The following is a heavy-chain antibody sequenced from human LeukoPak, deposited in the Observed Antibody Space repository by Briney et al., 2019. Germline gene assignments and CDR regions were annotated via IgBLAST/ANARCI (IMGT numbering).Heavy chain of an antibody. J-gene: IGHJ4*02. V-gene: IGHV4-30-2*01. CDR1: GGSISSGGYS. CDR3: ASGDRGYFDY. Sequence: SETLSLTCAVSGGSISSGGYSWSWIRQPPGKGLEWIGYIYHGGSTYYNPSLKSRVTISVDRSENQFSLKLSSVTAADTAVYYCASGDRGYFDYWGQGTLVTVSS. D-gene: IGHD7-27*01. CDR2: IYHGGST.